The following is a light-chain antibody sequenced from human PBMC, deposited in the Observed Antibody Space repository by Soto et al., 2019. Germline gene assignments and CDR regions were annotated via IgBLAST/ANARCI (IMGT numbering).Light chain of an antibody. J-gene: IGKJ1*01. CDR3: QQSYSTPWT. V-gene: IGKV1-39*01. CDR1: QSISSY. CDR2: AAS. Sequence: DIQMTQSPSSLSASVGDRVTITCRASQSISSYLNWYQQKPGKAPNLLIYAASSLQSGVPSRFSGSRAGTDXXXTIXXXXXXXXXXYXCQQSYSTPWTFGQGTKVEIQ.